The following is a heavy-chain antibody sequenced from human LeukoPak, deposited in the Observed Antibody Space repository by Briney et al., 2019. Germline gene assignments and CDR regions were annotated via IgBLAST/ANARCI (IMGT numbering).Heavy chain of an antibody. CDR3: ARVRGSGCIDY. D-gene: IGHD6-19*01. J-gene: IGHJ4*02. CDR2: IYYSGST. Sequence: PSETLSLTCTVSGDSINSNNYYWGWIRQPPGKGLEWIGYIYYSGSTNYNPSLKSRVTISVDTSKNQFSLKLSSVTAADTAVYYCARVRGSGCIDYWGQGTLVTVSS. CDR1: GDSINSNNYY. V-gene: IGHV4-61*05.